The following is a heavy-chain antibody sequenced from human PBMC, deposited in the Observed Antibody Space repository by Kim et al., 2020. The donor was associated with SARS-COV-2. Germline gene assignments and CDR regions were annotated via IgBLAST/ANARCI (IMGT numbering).Heavy chain of an antibody. Sequence: SETLSLTCTVSGGSISSYYWSWIRQPPGKGLEWIGYIYYSGSTNYNPSLKSRVTISVDTSKNQFSLKLSSVTAADTAVYYCARLWGLTGTTRYYYMDVWGKGTTVTVSS. J-gene: IGHJ6*03. CDR3: ARLWGLTGTTRYYYMDV. V-gene: IGHV4-59*08. CDR2: IYYSGST. D-gene: IGHD1-7*01. CDR1: GGSISSYY.